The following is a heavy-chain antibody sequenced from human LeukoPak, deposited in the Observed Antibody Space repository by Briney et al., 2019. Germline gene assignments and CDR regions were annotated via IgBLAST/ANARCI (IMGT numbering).Heavy chain of an antibody. CDR3: ARNAYNTGWNSDY. J-gene: IGHJ4*02. D-gene: IGHD6-19*01. CDR2: ISGYNGDT. V-gene: IGHV1-18*01. Sequence: GASVQVSCKASGYTFTSYGISWVRQAPGQGLEWMGWISGYNGDTNYAQSLQGRVTMTTDTSTTTAYMELRSLKSDDTAVYYCARNAYNTGWNSDYWGQGTLVTVS. CDR1: GYTFTSYG.